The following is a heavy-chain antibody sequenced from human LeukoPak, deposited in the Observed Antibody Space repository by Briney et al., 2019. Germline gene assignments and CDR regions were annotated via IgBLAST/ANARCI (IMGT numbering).Heavy chain of an antibody. CDR1: GFTFGDYA. Sequence: GRSLRLSCTASGFTFGDYAMSWVRQAPGKGLEWVSAISGSGGSTYYADSVKGRFTISRDNSKNTLYLQMNSLRAEDTAVYYCARPPYYYYYMDVWGKGATVTVSS. CDR2: ISGSGGST. J-gene: IGHJ6*03. V-gene: IGHV3-23*01. CDR3: ARPPYYYYYMDV.